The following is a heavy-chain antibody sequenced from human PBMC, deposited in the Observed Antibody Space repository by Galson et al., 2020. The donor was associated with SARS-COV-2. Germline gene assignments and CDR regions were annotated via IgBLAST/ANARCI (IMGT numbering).Heavy chain of an antibody. D-gene: IGHD2-8*01. CDR1: GFAFSTYN. CDR3: AREDCSNGVCFGD. CDR2: IWFDGSNI. Sequence: GGSLRLSCEASGFAFSTYNIHWVRQVPGKGLEWVAVIWFDGSNIYYGDSVKGRFTISRDNSKNTMYLQMNSLRAEDTAVYYCAREDCSNGVCFGDWGQGTLVTVSS. V-gene: IGHV3-33*03. J-gene: IGHJ4*02.